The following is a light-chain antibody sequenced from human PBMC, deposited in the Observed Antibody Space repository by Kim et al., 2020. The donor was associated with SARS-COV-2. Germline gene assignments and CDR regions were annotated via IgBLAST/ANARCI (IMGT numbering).Light chain of an antibody. J-gene: IGKJ5*01. CDR3: QQYDSYPIT. V-gene: IGKV1-16*02. CDR1: QGINNY. CDR2: GVF. Sequence: DIQLTQSPSSLSASVGDRVTITCRASQGINNYLAWFQQKPGKAPKSLIYGVFSLQSGVPSKFSGSGSGTDFTLPISSLQPEDSATYFCQQYDSYPITFGQGARVEIK.